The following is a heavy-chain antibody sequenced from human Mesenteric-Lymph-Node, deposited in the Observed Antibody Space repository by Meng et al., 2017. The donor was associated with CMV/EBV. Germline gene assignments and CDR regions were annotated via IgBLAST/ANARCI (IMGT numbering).Heavy chain of an antibody. D-gene: IGHD3-3*01. V-gene: IGHV4-61*01. CDR2: IYYSGST. Sequence: SETLSLTCTVSGGSVSSGSYYWSWIRQPPGKGLEWIGYIYYSGSTNYNPSLKSRVTISVDTSKNQFSLKLSSVTAADTAVYYCARGIGYYDFWSGYYRYYYYGMDVWGQGTTVTVSS. CDR1: GGSVSSGSYY. J-gene: IGHJ6*02. CDR3: ARGIGYYDFWSGYYRYYYYGMDV.